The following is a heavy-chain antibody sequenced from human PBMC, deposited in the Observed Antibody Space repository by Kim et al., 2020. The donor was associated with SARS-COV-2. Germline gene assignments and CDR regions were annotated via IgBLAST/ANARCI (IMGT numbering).Heavy chain of an antibody. V-gene: IGHV3-7*01. CDR3: ARDWDASGSYYRGYYYYALDV. CDR2: IKKDGNEK. Sequence: GGSLRLSCAASGFIFSNFWMTWVRQAPGKGLEWVANIKKDGNEKYYVDSVKGRFTIFRDNVKNSLRLHMNSLRVEDTAVYYCARDWDASGSYYRGYYYYALDVWGQGTTVTVSS. CDR1: GFIFSNFW. D-gene: IGHD3-10*01. J-gene: IGHJ6*02.